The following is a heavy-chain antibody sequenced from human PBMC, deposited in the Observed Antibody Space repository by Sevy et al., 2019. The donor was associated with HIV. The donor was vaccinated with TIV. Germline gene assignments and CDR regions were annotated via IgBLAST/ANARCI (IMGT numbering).Heavy chain of an antibody. Sequence: SETLSLTCTVSGGSISSYYWSWIRQPPGKGLEWIGYIYYSGSTNYNPSLKSRVTISVDTSKNQFSLKLSSVTAADTAVYYWARDRGVAQGGGMDVWGQGTTVTVS. CDR1: GGSISSYY. CDR3: ARDRGVAQGGGMDV. D-gene: IGHD3-10*01. V-gene: IGHV4-59*01. J-gene: IGHJ6*02. CDR2: IYYSGST.